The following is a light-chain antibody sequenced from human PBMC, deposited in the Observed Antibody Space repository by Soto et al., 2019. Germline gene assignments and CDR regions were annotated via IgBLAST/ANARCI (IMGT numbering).Light chain of an antibody. CDR1: QDIGDD. V-gene: IGKV1-17*02. J-gene: IGKJ3*01. CDR3: LQHKILPFI. Sequence: DIPMTPSPSSLSASVGDRVTITCRASQDIGDDLDWFQQKPGKAPKRLIYASSGLQSGAPARFSGSGSRTEFALTISDLYPEDLATYYCLQHKILPFILGPGTRVDVK. CDR2: ASS.